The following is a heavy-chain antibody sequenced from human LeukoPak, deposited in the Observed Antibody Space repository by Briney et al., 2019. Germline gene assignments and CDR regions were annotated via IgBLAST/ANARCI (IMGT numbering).Heavy chain of an antibody. CDR1: GYSISTGYY. CDR3: ARHVGITIFGVVRGYYFDY. V-gene: IGHV4-38-2*01. Sequence: PSETLSLTWGVPGYSISTGYYWGWIRQPPGKGLEWIGSMHNSGSTYYNPSLKSRVTMSVDTSKNQFSLKLSSVTVVDTAVYYCARHVGITIFGVVRGYYFDYWGQGTLVTVSS. CDR2: MHNSGST. D-gene: IGHD3-3*01. J-gene: IGHJ4*02.